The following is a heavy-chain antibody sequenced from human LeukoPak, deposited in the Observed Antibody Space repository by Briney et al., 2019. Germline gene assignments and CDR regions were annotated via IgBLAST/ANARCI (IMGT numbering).Heavy chain of an antibody. Sequence: VKVSCNATGYTFTVYYMHWVRQAPGQGQELMGWIKPNSGGTNYAQKFQGWVSMTRDTSISTAYMELGRLRSDDTAVYYCARDLGYCSGGSCYWGYYFDYWGQGTLVTVSS. CDR2: IKPNSGGT. CDR3: ARDLGYCSGGSCYWGYYFDY. J-gene: IGHJ4*02. CDR1: GYTFTVYY. V-gene: IGHV1-2*04. D-gene: IGHD2-15*01.